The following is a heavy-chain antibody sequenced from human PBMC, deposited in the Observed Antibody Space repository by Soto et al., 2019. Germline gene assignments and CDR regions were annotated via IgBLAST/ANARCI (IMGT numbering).Heavy chain of an antibody. CDR2: INAGNGNT. J-gene: IGHJ6*02. Sequence: ASVKVSCKASGYTFTSYAMHWVRQAPGQRLEWMGWINAGNGNTKYSQKFQGRVTITRDTSASTAYMELSSLRSEDTAVYYCVRLGYSYGRGDYYYYGMDVWGQGTTVTVSS. V-gene: IGHV1-3*01. CDR3: VRLGYSYGRGDYYYYGMDV. CDR1: GYTFTSYA. D-gene: IGHD5-18*01.